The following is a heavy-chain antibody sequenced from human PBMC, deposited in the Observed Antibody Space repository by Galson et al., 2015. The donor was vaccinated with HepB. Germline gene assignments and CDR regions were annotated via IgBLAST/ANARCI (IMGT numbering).Heavy chain of an antibody. CDR3: ATDYGDYRES. J-gene: IGHJ4*02. V-gene: IGHV3-74*01. CDR1: GFTFSSDW. CDR2: INTDGRTT. Sequence: SLRLSCAASGFTFSSDWMHWVRQAPGKGLVWVSRINTDGRTTSYADSVKGRFTISRDNAKSTLYLQMNSLRPEDTAMYYCATDYGDYRESWGQGTLVTVSS. D-gene: IGHD4-17*01.